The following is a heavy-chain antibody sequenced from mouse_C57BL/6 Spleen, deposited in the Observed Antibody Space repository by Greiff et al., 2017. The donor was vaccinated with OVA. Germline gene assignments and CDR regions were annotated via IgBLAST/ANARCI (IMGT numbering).Heavy chain of an antibody. CDR2: ISSGSSTT. D-gene: IGHD2-3*01. CDR1: GFTFSDYG. Sequence: EVQRVESGGGLVKPGGSLKLSCAASGFTFSDYGMHWVRQAPEKGLEWVEYISSGSSTTYYADTVKGRVTIPRDNAKNTLYLQMTSLRSEDSAMYYCARPGDGDVAWFAYWGQGTLVTVSA. CDR3: ARPGDGDVAWFAY. J-gene: IGHJ3*01. V-gene: IGHV5-17*01.